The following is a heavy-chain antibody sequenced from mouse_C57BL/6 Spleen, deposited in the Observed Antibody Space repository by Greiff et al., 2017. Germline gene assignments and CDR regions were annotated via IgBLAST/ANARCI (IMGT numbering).Heavy chain of an antibody. J-gene: IGHJ4*01. CDR3: ARGAGLYYAMGY. D-gene: IGHD3-1*01. V-gene: IGHV1-53*01. Sequence: VQLQQSGTELVKPGASVKLSCKASGYTFTSYWMHWVKQRPGQGLEWIGNINPSNGGTNYNEKFKSKATLTVDKSSSTAYMQRSSLTSEDSAVYYCARGAGLYYAMGYWGQGASVTVSS. CDR2: INPSNGGT. CDR1: GYTFTSYW.